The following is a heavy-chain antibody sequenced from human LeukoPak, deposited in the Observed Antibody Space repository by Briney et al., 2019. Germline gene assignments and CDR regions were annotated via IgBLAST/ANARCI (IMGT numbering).Heavy chain of an antibody. CDR2: ISYDGSNK. Sequence: GGSLRLSCAASGFTFSSYAMHWVRQAPGKGLEWVAVISYDGSNKYYADSVKGRFTISRDDSKNTLYLQMNSLRAEDTAVYYCARDITIFGVRFVFSPWGQGTLVTVSS. D-gene: IGHD3-3*01. J-gene: IGHJ5*02. CDR3: ARDITIFGVRFVFSP. V-gene: IGHV3-30*04. CDR1: GFTFSSYA.